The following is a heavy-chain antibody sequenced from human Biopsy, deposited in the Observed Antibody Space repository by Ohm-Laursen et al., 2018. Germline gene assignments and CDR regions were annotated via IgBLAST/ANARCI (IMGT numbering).Heavy chain of an antibody. V-gene: IGHV4-59*11. D-gene: IGHD4-23*01. CDR3: ARGSNEYGGLYFPH. J-gene: IGHJ1*01. Sequence: VTLSLTYTVSGGSFTGHYWTWIRQPPGKGLEWIGHISHTGYTSYKSSLKSRVTISLDTSRKHFSLRLTSLAAADTAVYYCARGSNEYGGLYFPHWGQGTLVTVSS. CDR2: ISHTGYT. CDR1: GGSFTGHY.